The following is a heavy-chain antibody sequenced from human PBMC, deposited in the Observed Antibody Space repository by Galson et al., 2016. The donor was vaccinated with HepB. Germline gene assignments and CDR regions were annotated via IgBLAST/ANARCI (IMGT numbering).Heavy chain of an antibody. CDR2: IYYSGTT. CDR3: ARQFGRYYDSTALGGAFDI. CDR1: GASISSSSYY. Sequence: SETLSLTCTVSGASISSSSYYWGWIRQPPGKGLEWIGSIYYSGTTYYNPSLNSRVSISVDTSKNQFSLRLSSVTAADTAMYYCARQFGRYYDSTALGGAFDIWGQGTMVTVSS. J-gene: IGHJ3*02. D-gene: IGHD2/OR15-2a*01. V-gene: IGHV4-39*01.